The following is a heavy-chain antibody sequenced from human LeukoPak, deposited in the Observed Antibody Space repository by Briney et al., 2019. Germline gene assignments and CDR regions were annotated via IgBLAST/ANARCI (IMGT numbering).Heavy chain of an antibody. D-gene: IGHD5-18*01. CDR3: AKGAYLGYSYGYGPHYYYYYGMDV. Sequence: GSLRLSCAASGFSFSSYGMHWVRQAPGKGLEWVAVISYDGSNKYYADSAKGRFTISRDNSKNTLYLQMNSLRAEDTAVYYCAKGAYLGYSYGYGPHYYYYYGMDVWGQGTTVTVSS. CDR1: GFSFSSYG. J-gene: IGHJ6*02. CDR2: ISYDGSNK. V-gene: IGHV3-30*18.